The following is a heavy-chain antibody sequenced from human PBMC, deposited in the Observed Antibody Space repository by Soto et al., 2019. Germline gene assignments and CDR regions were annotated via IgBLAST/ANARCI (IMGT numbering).Heavy chain of an antibody. D-gene: IGHD2-2*01. J-gene: IGHJ5*02. CDR1: RYTFTAYD. V-gene: IGHV1-2*02. Sequence: GASVXVSCKACRYTFTAYDIYWLRQAPGQGLEWMGWIKPNSGGTNYAQKFQGRVAMTRDTSISTAYMELTNLISDDTAVYYCARRSSSSLKETKLDTWGQGTLVTVYS. CDR3: ARRSSSSLKETKLDT. CDR2: IKPNSGGT.